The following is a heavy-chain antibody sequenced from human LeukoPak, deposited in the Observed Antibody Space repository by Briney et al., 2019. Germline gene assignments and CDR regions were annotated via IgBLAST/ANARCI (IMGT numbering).Heavy chain of an antibody. D-gene: IGHD3-10*01. Sequence: ASVRVSSKASGYTFTGYYMHWVRQAPEKGLEWMGWINHNSGGTNYGQKVQGRVTMTRDTSISTAYMELSRLRSDDTAVYYCARSITMVRGVITPPSDYWGQGTLVTVSS. CDR1: GYTFTGYY. CDR2: INHNSGGT. J-gene: IGHJ4*02. CDR3: ARSITMVRGVITPPSDY. V-gene: IGHV1-2*02.